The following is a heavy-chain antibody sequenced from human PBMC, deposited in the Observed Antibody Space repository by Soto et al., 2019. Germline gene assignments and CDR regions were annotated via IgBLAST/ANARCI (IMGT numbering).Heavy chain of an antibody. Sequence: GESLKISCKGSGYSFTSYWIGWVRQMPGKGLEWMGIIYPGDSDTRYSPSFQGQVTISADKSISTAYLQWSSLKASDTAMYYCARILISSTSYRVDYYYYYYMDVWGKGTTVTVSS. CDR3: ARILISSTSYRVDYYYYYYMDV. J-gene: IGHJ6*03. V-gene: IGHV5-51*01. CDR1: GYSFTSYW. D-gene: IGHD2-2*01. CDR2: IYPGDSDT.